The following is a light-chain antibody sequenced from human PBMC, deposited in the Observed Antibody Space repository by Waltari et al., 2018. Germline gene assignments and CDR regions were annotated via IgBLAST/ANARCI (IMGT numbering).Light chain of an antibody. CDR3: QQRSNWPT. CDR2: YAS. CDR1: QSVSSY. Sequence: ESVWTQSPVTLSLSPGERATRSCRASQSVSSYLAWYQQKPGQAPRLLLYYASNRATGVPARFSGCGSETDFTLTISSLEPEDFAVYYCQQRSNWPTFGGGTKVEIK. J-gene: IGKJ4*01. V-gene: IGKV3-11*01.